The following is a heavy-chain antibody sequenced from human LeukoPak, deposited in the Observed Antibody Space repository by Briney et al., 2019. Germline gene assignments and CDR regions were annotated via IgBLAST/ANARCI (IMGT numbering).Heavy chain of an antibody. CDR1: GGSFSRYY. J-gene: IGHJ4*03. CDR2: IDHRGDT. V-gene: IGHV4-34*01. Sequence: SETLSLTCAVYGGSFSRYYWSWIRQSPGKGQEWIAEIDHRGDTNYNPSVKSRVTISVDTSKNQFSLKVRSLSAADTAVYYCARGATISETGYFDFWGQGTLVTVSS. CDR3: ARGATISETGYFDF. D-gene: IGHD5-24*01.